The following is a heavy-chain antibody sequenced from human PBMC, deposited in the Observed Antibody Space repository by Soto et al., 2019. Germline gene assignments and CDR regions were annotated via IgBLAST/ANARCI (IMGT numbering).Heavy chain of an antibody. CDR3: ARDGEGF. CDR1: GFTFSSYG. J-gene: IGHJ4*02. Sequence: GGSLRLSCAASGFTFSSYGMHWVRQAPGKGLEWVAVISYDGSNKYYADSVKGRFTISRDNSKNTLYLQMNSLRVEDTAVYYCARDGEGFWGQGTLVTVSS. D-gene: IGHD4-17*01. V-gene: IGHV3-30*03. CDR2: ISYDGSNK.